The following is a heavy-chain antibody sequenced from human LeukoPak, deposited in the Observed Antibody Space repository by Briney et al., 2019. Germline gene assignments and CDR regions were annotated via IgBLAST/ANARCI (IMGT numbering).Heavy chain of an antibody. V-gene: IGHV1-69*04. CDR3: ARAPDSSSGSDY. Sequence: GGSLRLSCAASGFTFSSYAISWVRQAPGQGLEWMGRIIPILGIANYAQKFQGRVTITADKSTSTAYMELSSLRSEDTAVYYCARAPDSSSGSDYWGQGTLVTVSS. D-gene: IGHD6-13*01. J-gene: IGHJ4*02. CDR1: GFTFSSYA. CDR2: IIPILGIA.